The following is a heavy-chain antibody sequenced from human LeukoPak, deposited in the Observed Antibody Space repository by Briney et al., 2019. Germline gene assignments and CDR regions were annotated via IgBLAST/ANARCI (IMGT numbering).Heavy chain of an antibody. CDR3: AKSSTMIVVLTHGEFDY. J-gene: IGHJ4*02. D-gene: IGHD3-22*01. CDR2: INPSGDSA. Sequence: GASVKVSCKASGYTFTSYYIHWVRQAPGQGLEWMGIINPSGDSASYAQKSQGRVTMTRDTSTSTVYMELSSLRSEDTAVYYCAKSSTMIVVLTHGEFDYGGQGTLVTVSS. CDR1: GYTFTSYY. V-gene: IGHV1-46*01.